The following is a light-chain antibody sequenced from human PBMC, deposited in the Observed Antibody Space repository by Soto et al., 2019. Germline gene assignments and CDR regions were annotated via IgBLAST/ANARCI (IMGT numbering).Light chain of an antibody. Sequence: QSALTQPASVSGSPGQSITISCTGTSSDVGGYNYVSWYQQHPGKAPKLMIYDVSNRPSGVSNRFSGSKSGNPASLTISGLPAEDEADYYCSSYTSSSTLVVFGGGTQLTVL. V-gene: IGLV2-14*01. CDR3: SSYTSSSTLVV. CDR1: SSDVGGYNY. CDR2: DVS. J-gene: IGLJ2*01.